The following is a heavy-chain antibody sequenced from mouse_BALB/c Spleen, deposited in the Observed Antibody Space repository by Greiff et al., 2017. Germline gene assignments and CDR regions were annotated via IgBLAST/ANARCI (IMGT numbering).Heavy chain of an antibody. D-gene: IGHD1-1*01. CDR3: ARRGYYGSSSHWYFDV. Sequence: EVQLQESGPELEKPGASVKISCKASGYSFTGYNMNWVKQSNGKSLEWIGNIDPYYGGTSYNQKFKGKATLTVDKSSSTAYMQLKSLTSEDSAVYYCARRGYYGSSSHWYFDVWGAGTTVTVSS. CDR2: IDPYYGGT. CDR1: GYSFTGYN. V-gene: IGHV1-39*01. J-gene: IGHJ1*01.